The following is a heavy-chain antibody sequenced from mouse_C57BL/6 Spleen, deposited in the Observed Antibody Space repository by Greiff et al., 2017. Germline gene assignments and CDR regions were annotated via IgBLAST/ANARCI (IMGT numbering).Heavy chain of an antibody. V-gene: IGHV1-81*01. CDR3: ARGEDSSGCDY. CDR2: IYPRSGNT. J-gene: IGHJ2*01. CDR1: GYTFTSYG. D-gene: IGHD3-2*02. Sequence: QVQLQQSGAELARPGASVKLSCKASGYTFTSYGISWVKQRTGQGLEWIGEIYPRSGNTYYNEKFKGKATLTADKSSSTAYMELRSLTSEDSAVYFCARGEDSSGCDYWGQGTTLTVSS.